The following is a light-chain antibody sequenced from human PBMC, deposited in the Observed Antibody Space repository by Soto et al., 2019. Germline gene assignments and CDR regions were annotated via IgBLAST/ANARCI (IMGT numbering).Light chain of an antibody. CDR1: TSDIGDYNY. J-gene: IGLJ3*02. Sequence: QSVLTQPASVSGSPGQSITISCTGLTSDIGDYNYVSWYQQHPGKAPKLMIYEVTNRPSGISSRFSGSKTGVTASLTISGLRADGEADCYCSSYSPSATLVFGGGSKVTVL. CDR3: SSYSPSATLV. V-gene: IGLV2-14*03. CDR2: EVT.